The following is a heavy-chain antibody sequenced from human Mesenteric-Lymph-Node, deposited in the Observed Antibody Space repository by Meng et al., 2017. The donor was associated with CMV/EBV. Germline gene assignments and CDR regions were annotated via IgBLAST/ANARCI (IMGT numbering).Heavy chain of an antibody. D-gene: IGHD6-19*01. Sequence: SETLSLTCAVSGGSISSSNWWSWVRQPPGKGLEWIGDSYHSGSTNYNSSLKSRLTISVDKSKNQFSLRLTSATAADTAVYYCARAGGSYRSATYPPPGNWFGPWGQGALVTVSS. CDR2: SYHSGST. J-gene: IGHJ5*02. V-gene: IGHV4-4*02. CDR1: GGSISSSNW. CDR3: ARAGGSYRSATYPPPGNWFGP.